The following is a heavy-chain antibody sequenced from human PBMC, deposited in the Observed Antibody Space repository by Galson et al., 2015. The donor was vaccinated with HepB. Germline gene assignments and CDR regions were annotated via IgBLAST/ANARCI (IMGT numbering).Heavy chain of an antibody. D-gene: IGHD6-19*01. CDR1: GYTFTSYG. CDR3: ARGSQQWLGYYYYYYGMDV. Sequence: SVKVSCKASGYTFTSYGISWVRQAPGQGLEWMGWISAYNGNTNYAQKLQGRVTMTTDTSTSTAYMELRSLRYDDTAVYYCARGSQQWLGYYYYYYGMDVWGQGTTVTVSS. CDR2: ISAYNGNT. V-gene: IGHV1-18*04. J-gene: IGHJ6*02.